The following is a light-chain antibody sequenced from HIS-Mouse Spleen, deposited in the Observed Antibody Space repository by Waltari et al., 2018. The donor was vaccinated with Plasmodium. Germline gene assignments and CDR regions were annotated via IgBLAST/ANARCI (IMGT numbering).Light chain of an antibody. J-gene: IGLJ2*01. V-gene: IGLV1-51*01. CDR1: SSHIVNTY. Sequence: QSVLTQPPSVSVAPGQKVTISFSGSSSHIVNTYITWYQQLPGTAPKLPIYNNNKRPSGIPDRFSGSKSGTSATLGITGLQTGDEADYYCGTWDSSLSAVVFGGGTKLTVL. CDR2: NNN. CDR3: GTWDSSLSAVV.